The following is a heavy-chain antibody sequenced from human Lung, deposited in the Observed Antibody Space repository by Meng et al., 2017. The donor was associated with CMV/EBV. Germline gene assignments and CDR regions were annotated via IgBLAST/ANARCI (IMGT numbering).Heavy chain of an antibody. D-gene: IGHD4-11*01. CDR1: GYTFTGYY. Sequence: ASVKVSXKASGYTFTGYYILWVRQAPGQGLEWMGWMNPDRGAVNYVQKFQGRVTMTRDSSISTAYMELSRLRSDDTAVYYCARDLKGTTVTATGLYGMDVWGQGXTVTGSS. CDR3: ARDLKGTTVTATGLYGMDV. CDR2: MNPDRGAV. J-gene: IGHJ6*02. V-gene: IGHV1-2*02.